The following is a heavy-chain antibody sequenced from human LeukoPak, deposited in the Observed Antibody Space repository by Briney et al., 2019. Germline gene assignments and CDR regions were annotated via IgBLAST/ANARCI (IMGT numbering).Heavy chain of an antibody. CDR1: GGTFSGYA. CDR3: ARSNEAGRSSSSDY. J-gene: IGHJ4*02. CDR2: IIPIFGTA. D-gene: IGHD6-6*01. V-gene: IGHV1-69*13. Sequence: SVKVSCKASGGTFSGYAISWVRQAPGQGLEWMGGIIPIFGTANYAQKFQGRVTITADESTSTAYMELSSLRSEDTAVYYCARSNEAGRSSSSDYWGQGTLVTVSS.